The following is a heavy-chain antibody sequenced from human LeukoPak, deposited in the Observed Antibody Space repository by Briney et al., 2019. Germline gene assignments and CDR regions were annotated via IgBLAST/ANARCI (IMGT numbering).Heavy chain of an antibody. Sequence: GGSLRLSCAASGFTFSRYAMHWVRQAPGKGLEYVSAISSNGGSTYYANSVKGRFTISRDNSKNTLYLQMGSLRAEDMAVYYCARDGSGSYYWVDYWGQGTLVTVSS. D-gene: IGHD3-10*01. CDR1: GFTFSRYA. J-gene: IGHJ4*02. V-gene: IGHV3-64*01. CDR2: ISSNGGST. CDR3: ARDGSGSYYWVDY.